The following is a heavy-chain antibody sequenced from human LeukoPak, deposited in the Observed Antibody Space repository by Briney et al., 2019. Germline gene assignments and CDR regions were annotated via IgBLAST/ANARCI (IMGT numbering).Heavy chain of an antibody. D-gene: IGHD6-19*01. Sequence: TSSETLSLTSAVSGGSTCSSSYYWGWIRQPPGKGLEWIGSIYYSGSTYYNPSLKSRVTISVDTSKNQFSLKLSSVTAADTAVYYCARSPIAVAGTQYYFDYWGQGTLVTVSS. CDR1: GGSTCSSSYY. J-gene: IGHJ4*02. V-gene: IGHV4-39*01. CDR2: IYYSGST. CDR3: ARSPIAVAGTQYYFDY.